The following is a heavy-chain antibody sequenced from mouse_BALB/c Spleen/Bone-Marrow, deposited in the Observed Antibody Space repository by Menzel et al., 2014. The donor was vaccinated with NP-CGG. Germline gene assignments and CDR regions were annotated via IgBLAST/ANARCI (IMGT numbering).Heavy chain of an antibody. V-gene: IGHV14-3*02. J-gene: IGHJ3*01. CDR3: APYYYGRWFTY. D-gene: IGHD1-1*01. CDR1: GFNIKDPY. CDR2: IDPANGNT. Sequence: VQLKESGAELVKPGASVKLSCTASGFNIKDPYMHWVKQRPEQGLEWIGRIDPANGNTKYDPKFQGKATITADTSSNTAYLQLSSLPSEDTAVYYCAPYYYGRWFTYWGQGTLVTVSA.